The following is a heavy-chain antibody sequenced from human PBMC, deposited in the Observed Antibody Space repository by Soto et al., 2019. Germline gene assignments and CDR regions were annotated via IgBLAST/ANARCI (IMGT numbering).Heavy chain of an antibody. J-gene: IGHJ4*02. CDR3: ARRVFLEWLFMNFDY. CDR1: GGSFSGYY. Sequence: SETVSLTCAVYGGSFSGYYWSWIRQPPGKGLEWIGEINHSGSTNYNPSLKSRVTISVDTSKNQFSLKLSSVTAADTAVYYCARRVFLEWLFMNFDYWGQGTLVTVSS. V-gene: IGHV4-34*01. D-gene: IGHD3-3*01. CDR2: INHSGST.